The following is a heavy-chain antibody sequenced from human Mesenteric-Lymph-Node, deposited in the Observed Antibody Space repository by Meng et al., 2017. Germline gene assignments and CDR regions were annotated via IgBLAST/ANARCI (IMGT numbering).Heavy chain of an antibody. D-gene: IGHD3-9*01. CDR2: ISGGGGGI. Sequence: GGSLRLSCAASGFTFSSYALSWVRQAPGKGLEWVSIISGGGGGIYYADSVKGRVTISRDNSKNTLYLQMNSLRAEDTAVYYCAKGSNYDILTGYYPNDYWGQGTLVTVSS. CDR1: GFTFSSYA. J-gene: IGHJ4*02. CDR3: AKGSNYDILTGYYPNDY. V-gene: IGHV3-23*01.